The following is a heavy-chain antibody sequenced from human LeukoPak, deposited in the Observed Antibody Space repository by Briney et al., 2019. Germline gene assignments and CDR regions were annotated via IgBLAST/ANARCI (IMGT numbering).Heavy chain of an antibody. V-gene: IGHV1-69*13. CDR2: IIPIFGTA. D-gene: IGHD4-17*01. CDR3: ARGYGDYHEYFQH. CDR1: GYTFTSYD. Sequence: SSVKVSCKASGYTFTSYDINWVRQAPGQGLEWMGGIIPIFGTANYAQKFQGRVTITADESTSTAYMELSSLRSEDTAVYYCARGYGDYHEYFQHWGQGTLVTVSS. J-gene: IGHJ1*01.